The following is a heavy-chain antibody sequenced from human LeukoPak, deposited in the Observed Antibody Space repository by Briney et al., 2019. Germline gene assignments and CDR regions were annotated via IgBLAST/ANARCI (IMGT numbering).Heavy chain of an antibody. Sequence: GGTLRLSCAASGLTFSSYGMSWVSQPQGKGREWVSGISASGGSTYYADSVQGRVTISRDNSKNTPYLQMNSLRAEDTAVYYCAKGDCSGGSCYSPPHYWGQGTLVTVSS. CDR2: ISASGGST. CDR1: GLTFSSYG. V-gene: IGHV3-23*01. D-gene: IGHD2-15*01. CDR3: AKGDCSGGSCYSPPHY. J-gene: IGHJ4*02.